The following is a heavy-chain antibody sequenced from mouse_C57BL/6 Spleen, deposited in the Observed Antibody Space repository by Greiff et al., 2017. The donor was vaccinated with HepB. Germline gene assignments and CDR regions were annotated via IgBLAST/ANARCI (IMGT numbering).Heavy chain of an antibody. J-gene: IGHJ4*01. CDR1: GFNIKDDY. Sequence: VQLQQSGAELVRPGASVKLSCTASGFNIKDDYMHWVKQRPEQGLEWIGWIDPENGDTEYASKFQGKATITADTSSNTAYLQLSSLTSEDTAVYYCTTFYDDYDVHYAMDYWGQGTSVTVSS. CDR3: TTFYDDYDVHYAMDY. D-gene: IGHD2-4*01. CDR2: IDPENGDT. V-gene: IGHV14-4*01.